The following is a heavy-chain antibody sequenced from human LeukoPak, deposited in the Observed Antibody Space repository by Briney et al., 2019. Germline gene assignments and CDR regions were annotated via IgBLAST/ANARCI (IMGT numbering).Heavy chain of an antibody. CDR2: ISYDGSNK. V-gene: IGHV3-30*01. CDR3: ARDLPLGY. CDR1: GFTFSSYA. J-gene: IGHJ4*02. Sequence: GGSLRLSCAASGFTFSSYAMHWVRQAPGKGLEWVAVISYDGSNKYYADSVKGRFTISRDNSKNTLYLQMNSLRAEDTAVCYCARDLPLGYWGQGTLVTVSS.